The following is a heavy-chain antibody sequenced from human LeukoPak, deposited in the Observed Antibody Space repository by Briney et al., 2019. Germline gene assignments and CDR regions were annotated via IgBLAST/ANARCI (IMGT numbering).Heavy chain of an antibody. CDR3: AGEEAAQDFDAFYI. CDR1: GDSFSDYY. CDR2: INHSGTT. Sequence: PSETLSLTCAVYGDSFSDYYWSWIRQPPGKGPEWIGEINHSGTTNSHPSLKSRVTISADTSKNQVSLKLASVTAADTAVYYCAGEEAAQDFDAFYIWGQGTMVTVSS. V-gene: IGHV4-34*01. J-gene: IGHJ3*02. D-gene: IGHD3-10*01.